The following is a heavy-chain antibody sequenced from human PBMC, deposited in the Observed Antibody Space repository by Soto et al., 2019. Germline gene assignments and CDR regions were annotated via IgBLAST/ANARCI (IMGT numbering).Heavy chain of an antibody. J-gene: IGHJ6*01. D-gene: IGHD3-3*02. CDR3: ARDKDRQKLGGNYSYIMDV. V-gene: IGHV1-69*12. CDR1: GGTFRTSA. Sequence: QVQLVQSGAEVKKPGSSVKVSCKTSGGTFRTSAISWVRQAPGQGLEWMGGIMPVFSTPDYAQKFQGRVTITADESTGTAYMELSSLRSEDTAVYYCARDKDRQKLGGNYSYIMDVWGQGTTVTVSS. CDR2: IMPVFSTP.